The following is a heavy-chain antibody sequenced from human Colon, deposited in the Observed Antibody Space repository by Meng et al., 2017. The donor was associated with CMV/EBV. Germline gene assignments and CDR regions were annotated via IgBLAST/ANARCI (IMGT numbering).Heavy chain of an antibody. V-gene: IGHV3-23*01. CDR3: AKDVGEVAGAQFDY. J-gene: IGHJ4*02. CDR2: LTGSGYNT. Sequence: GESLKISCAASGFIFRKFAMAWVRQAPGKGLEWVSALTGSGYNTLYADFVKGRFTISRDNSGNTLYLQMNSLRAEDTAVYYCAKDVGEVAGAQFDYWGQGTLVTVSS. D-gene: IGHD6-19*01. CDR1: GFIFRKFA.